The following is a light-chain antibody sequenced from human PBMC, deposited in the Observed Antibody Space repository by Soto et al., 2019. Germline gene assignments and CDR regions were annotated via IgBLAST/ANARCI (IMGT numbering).Light chain of an antibody. V-gene: IGLV1-40*01. CDR3: QSYDSSLTGSV. Sequence: QSVLTQPPSVSGAPGQRVTISCTGSSSNIGAGYDVHWYQQLPGTAPKLLIYGNSNRPSGVPDRFSGSKSGTSASLAITGLLAEDEADYYCQSYDSSLTGSVSGGGTKLTVL. CDR2: GNS. J-gene: IGLJ2*01. CDR1: SSNIGAGYD.